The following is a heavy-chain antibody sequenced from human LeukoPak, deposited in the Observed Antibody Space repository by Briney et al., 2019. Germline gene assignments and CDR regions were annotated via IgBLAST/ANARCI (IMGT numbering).Heavy chain of an antibody. CDR3: ARDRGPTVVTPFDY. J-gene: IGHJ4*02. D-gene: IGHD4-23*01. CDR2: LCCSDINT. CDR1: GFIFSTYA. Sequence: GGSLRLSCVASGFIFSTYAMNWVRQAPGKGLEWVSNLCCSDINTYYADSVKGRFTISRDNSKNTLYLQMNSLRAEDTAVYYCARDRGPTVVTPFDYWGQGTLVTVSS. V-gene: IGHV3-23*01.